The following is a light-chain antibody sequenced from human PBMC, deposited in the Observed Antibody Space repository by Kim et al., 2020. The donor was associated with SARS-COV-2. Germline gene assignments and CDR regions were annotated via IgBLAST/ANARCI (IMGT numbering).Light chain of an antibody. V-gene: IGKV3-15*01. CDR2: GAS. CDR3: QHYNTWPPYS. J-gene: IGKJ2*03. Sequence: SPGERATLFCRASQSVSSTLAWYQQKPGQAPRLLIYGASTRVTGVPARFSGSGSGTDFTPTISGLQSEDFGVYYCQHYNTWPPYSFGQGTKVDIK. CDR1: QSVSST.